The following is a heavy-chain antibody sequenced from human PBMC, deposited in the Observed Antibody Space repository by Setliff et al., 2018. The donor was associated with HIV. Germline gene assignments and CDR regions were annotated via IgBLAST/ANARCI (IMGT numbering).Heavy chain of an antibody. CDR3: ARDDHYYDMGSILSDWFFDV. CDR1: GCTFRKYS. V-gene: IGHV1-69*13. CDR2: VIPIFGST. J-gene: IGHJ2*01. Sequence: SVKVSCKASGCTFRKYSINWVRQAPGQGLEWMGGVIPIFGSTTFAQKFQGRVTITADESKDTVEMELSSLTSEDTAVYYCARDDHYYDMGSILSDWFFDVWDRGTLVTVSS. D-gene: IGHD3-22*01.